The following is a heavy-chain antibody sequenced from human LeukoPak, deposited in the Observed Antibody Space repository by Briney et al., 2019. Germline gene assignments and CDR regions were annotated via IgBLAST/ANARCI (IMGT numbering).Heavy chain of an antibody. CDR3: ARGGYGLERHNGYYFDY. V-gene: IGHV3-7*05. Sequence: GGSLRLSCAASGFTFSSYWMSWVRQAPGKGLEWVANIKQDGSEKYYVDSVKGRFTISRDNSKNTLYLQMNSLRAEDTAVYYCARGGYGLERHNGYYFDYWGQGTLVTVSS. D-gene: IGHD3-10*01. CDR2: IKQDGSEK. J-gene: IGHJ4*02. CDR1: GFTFSSYW.